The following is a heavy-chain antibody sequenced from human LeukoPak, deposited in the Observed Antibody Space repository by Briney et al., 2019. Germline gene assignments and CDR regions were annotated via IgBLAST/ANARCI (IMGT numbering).Heavy chain of an antibody. CDR2: ISYDGSNK. D-gene: IGHD3-3*01. J-gene: IGHJ4*02. Sequence: GGSLRLSCAASGFTFSSYGMHWVRQAPGKGLEWVAVISYDGSNKYYADSVKGRFTISRDNSKNTLYLQMNSLRAEDTAVYYCARDWSGVDYWGQGTLVTVSS. CDR3: ARDWSGVDY. CDR1: GFTFSSYG. V-gene: IGHV3-30*03.